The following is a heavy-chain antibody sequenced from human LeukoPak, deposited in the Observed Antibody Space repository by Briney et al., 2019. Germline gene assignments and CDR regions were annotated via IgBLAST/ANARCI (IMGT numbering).Heavy chain of an antibody. CDR2: IYYSGST. V-gene: IGHV4-59*08. Sequence: SETLSLTCTVSGGSISSYYWSWIRQPPGKGLEWIGYIYYSGSTNYNPSLKSRVTISVDTSKNQFSLKLSSVTAADTAVYYCARQRMVRGVIFPFYPWGQGTLVTVSS. CDR1: GGSISSYY. D-gene: IGHD3-10*01. J-gene: IGHJ5*02. CDR3: ARQRMVRGVIFPFYP.